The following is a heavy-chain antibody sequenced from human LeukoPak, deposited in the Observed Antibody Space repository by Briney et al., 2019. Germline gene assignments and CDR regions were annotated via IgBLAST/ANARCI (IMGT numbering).Heavy chain of an antibody. D-gene: IGHD3-10*01. CDR3: ARAIDYYGSGSYYYYFDH. CDR1: GFTFSSYW. Sequence: PGGSLRLSCAASGFTFSSYWMSWVRQAPGKGLEWVANIKQDGSEKYYVDSVKGRFTISRDNAKNSLYLQMNSLRAEDTAVYYCARAIDYYGSGSYYYYFDHWGQGTLVTVSS. J-gene: IGHJ4*02. V-gene: IGHV3-7*01. CDR2: IKQDGSEK.